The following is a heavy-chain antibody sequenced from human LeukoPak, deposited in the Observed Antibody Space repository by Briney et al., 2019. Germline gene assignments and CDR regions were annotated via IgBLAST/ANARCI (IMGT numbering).Heavy chain of an antibody. D-gene: IGHD3-10*01. CDR3: ARTMVRGWAYDY. CDR1: GGSFSGYY. J-gene: IGHJ4*02. Sequence: PSETLSLTCAVYGGSFSGYYWSWIRQPPGKGLEWIGYIYYSGSTNYNPSLKSRVTISVDTSKNQFSLKLSSVTAADTAVYYCARTMVRGWAYDYWGQGTLVTVSS. V-gene: IGHV4-59*01. CDR2: IYYSGST.